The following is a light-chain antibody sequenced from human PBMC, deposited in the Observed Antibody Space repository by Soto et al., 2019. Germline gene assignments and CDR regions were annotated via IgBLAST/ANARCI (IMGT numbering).Light chain of an antibody. CDR3: ETWDSNTRV. CDR2: LEGSGSY. V-gene: IGLV4-60*03. CDR1: SGHSSNI. J-gene: IGLJ3*02. Sequence: QSALTQSSSASASLGSSVKLPCTLSSGHSSNIIAWHQQQPGKAPRYLMKLEGSGSYNKGSGVPDRFSGSSSGADRYLTISNLQSEDEADYYCETWDSNTRVFGGGTQLTVL.